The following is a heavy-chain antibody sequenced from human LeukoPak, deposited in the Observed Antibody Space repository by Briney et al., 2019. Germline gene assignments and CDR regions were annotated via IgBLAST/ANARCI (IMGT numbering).Heavy chain of an antibody. Sequence: PGGSLRLSCAASGFTFSAFRMTWVRQAPGKGLEWVADIKQDGGEKNYVDSVKGRFTISRDNTKNSLYLQMNSLRVEDTAVYYCARAGYTYGTLYFWGQGTLVTVSS. CDR1: GFTFSAFR. D-gene: IGHD5-18*01. J-gene: IGHJ4*02. V-gene: IGHV3-7*01. CDR2: IKQDGGEK. CDR3: ARAGYTYGTLYF.